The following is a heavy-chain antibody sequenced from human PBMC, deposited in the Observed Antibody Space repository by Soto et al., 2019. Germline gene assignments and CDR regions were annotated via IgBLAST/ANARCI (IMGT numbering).Heavy chain of an antibody. Sequence: QVQLVESGGGVVQPGRSLRLSCAASGFTFSSYGMHWVRQAPGKGLEWVAVIWYDGSNKYYADSVKGRFTISRDNSKNTLYLQMNSLRAEDTAVYYCAREWGSSGHDAFDIWGQGTMVTVSS. CDR1: GFTFSSYG. CDR3: AREWGSSGHDAFDI. CDR2: IWYDGSNK. J-gene: IGHJ3*02. V-gene: IGHV3-33*01. D-gene: IGHD3-22*01.